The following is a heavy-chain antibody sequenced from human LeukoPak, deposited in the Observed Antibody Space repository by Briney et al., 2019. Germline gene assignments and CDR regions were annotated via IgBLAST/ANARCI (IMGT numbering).Heavy chain of an antibody. Sequence: GGSLRLSCAASGFTFSSYAMHWVRQAPGKGLEWVAVISYDGSNKYYADSAKGRFTISRDNSKNTLYLQMNSLRAEDTAVYYCARASSNGIHCSSTSCYICLDWFDPWGQGTLVTVSS. CDR1: GFTFSSYA. CDR2: ISYDGSNK. D-gene: IGHD2-2*02. V-gene: IGHV3-30-3*01. J-gene: IGHJ5*02. CDR3: ARASSNGIHCSSTSCYICLDWFDP.